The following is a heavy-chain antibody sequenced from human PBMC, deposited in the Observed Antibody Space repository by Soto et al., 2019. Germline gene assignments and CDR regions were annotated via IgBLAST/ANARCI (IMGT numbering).Heavy chain of an antibody. D-gene: IGHD2-2*01. Sequence: EVQLLESGGGLVQPGGSLRLSCAASGFAFSNYAMSWVRQAPGKGLEWVSVISGSGDGTSYADSVKGRFAISRDNSENSLDQQMNRRRGGDMALYYCANDSDSSTSWYDFDCWGQGTLGTVSS. CDR2: ISGSGDGT. CDR1: GFAFSNYA. V-gene: IGHV3-23*01. J-gene: IGHJ4*02. CDR3: ANDSDSSTSWYDFDC.